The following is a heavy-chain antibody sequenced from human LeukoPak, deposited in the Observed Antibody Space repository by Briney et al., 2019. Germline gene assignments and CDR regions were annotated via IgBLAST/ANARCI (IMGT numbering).Heavy chain of an antibody. Sequence: GGSLRLSCAASGFTFSSYWMSWVRQAPGKGPEWVANIKQDGSEKYYVDSVKGRFTISRDNAKNSLYLQMNSLRAEDTAVYYCARDGAYFYYDSSGHNAPFDYWGQGNLVTVSS. J-gene: IGHJ4*02. D-gene: IGHD3-22*01. CDR1: GFTFSSYW. V-gene: IGHV3-7*01. CDR3: ARDGAYFYYDSSGHNAPFDY. CDR2: IKQDGSEK.